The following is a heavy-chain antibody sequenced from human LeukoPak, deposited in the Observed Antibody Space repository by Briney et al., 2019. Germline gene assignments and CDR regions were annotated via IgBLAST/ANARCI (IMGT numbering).Heavy chain of an antibody. CDR1: DTPLRTTR. CDR3: ARDSHRGSWYADFDN. CDR2: INILSNYI. V-gene: IGHV3-21*01. D-gene: IGHD6-13*01. J-gene: IGHJ4*02. Sequence: PGGSLRPSCTALDTPLRTTRLAGCGQAPGKGLEWVSSINILSNYIYYADSVKGRFTISRDNATTSLYLQRNSLIAEDTAMYYCARDSHRGSWYADFDNWGQGTLDTVSS.